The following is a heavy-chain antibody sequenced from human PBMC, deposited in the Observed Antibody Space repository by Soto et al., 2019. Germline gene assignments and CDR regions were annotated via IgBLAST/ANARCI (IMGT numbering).Heavy chain of an antibody. CDR3: AKYYYDSSGPTLFDY. Sequence: PGGFLRLSCAASGFTLSSYAMSWVRQAPGKGLEWVSAISGSGGSTYYADSVKGRFTISRDNSKNTLYLQMNSLRAEDTAVYYCAKYYYDSSGPTLFDYWGQGTLVTVSS. J-gene: IGHJ4*02. D-gene: IGHD3-22*01. CDR2: ISGSGGST. V-gene: IGHV3-23*01. CDR1: GFTLSSYA.